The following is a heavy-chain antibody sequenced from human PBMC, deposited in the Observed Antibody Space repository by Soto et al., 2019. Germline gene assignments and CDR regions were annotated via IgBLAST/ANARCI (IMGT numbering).Heavy chain of an antibody. D-gene: IGHD3-22*01. CDR2: INPNSGGT. J-gene: IGHJ4*02. CDR3: TTSYDSSGQFDY. CDR1: GYTFTVYY. Sequence: ASVKVSCKXSGYTFTVYYMHWVRQAPAQGLEWMGWINPNSGGTNYAQKFQGRVTMTRDTSISTAYMELSRLRSDDTAVYYCTTSYDSSGQFDYWGQGTLVTVSS. V-gene: IGHV1-2*02.